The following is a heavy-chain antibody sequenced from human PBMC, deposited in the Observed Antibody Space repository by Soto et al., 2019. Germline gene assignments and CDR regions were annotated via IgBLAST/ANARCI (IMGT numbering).Heavy chain of an antibody. Sequence: LSETLSLTCDVSGYSITSAYYWGWIRQPPGKGLEWIGSVYSQSGRTYHNPSLKSRFAISVDASKNQFSLELTSVTAADTAVYYCVRDRGIQLWRLDYWGQGILVTFSS. V-gene: IGHV4-38-2*02. D-gene: IGHD5-18*01. J-gene: IGHJ4*02. CDR3: VRDRGIQLWRLDY. CDR2: VYSQSGRT. CDR1: GYSITSAYY.